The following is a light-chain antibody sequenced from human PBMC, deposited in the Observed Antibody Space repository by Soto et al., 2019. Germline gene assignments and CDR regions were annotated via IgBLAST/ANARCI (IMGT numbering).Light chain of an antibody. CDR2: DNN. CDR1: SYNIGNNY. Sequence: QSVLTQPPSVSAAPGQKVTISCSGSSYNIGNNYVSWYQQLPGTAPKLLIYDNNKRPSGIPDRFSGSKSGTSATLGITGLQNGDVADYYGGTWGSRLSVVVFGAG. CDR3: GTWGSRLSVVV. V-gene: IGLV1-51*01. J-gene: IGLJ2*01.